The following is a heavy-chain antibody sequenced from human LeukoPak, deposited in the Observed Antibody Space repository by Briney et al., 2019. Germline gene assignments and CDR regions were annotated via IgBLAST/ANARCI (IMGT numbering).Heavy chain of an antibody. CDR3: ARRRAGSGYYYYMDV. Sequence: PSETLSLTCAVYGGSFSGYYWSWIRQPPGKGLEWIGEINHSGSTNYNPSLKSRVTISVDTSKNQFSLKLSSVTAADTAVYYCARRRAGSGYYYYMDVWGKGTTVTVFS. D-gene: IGHD3-10*01. V-gene: IGHV4-34*01. J-gene: IGHJ6*03. CDR2: INHSGST. CDR1: GGSFSGYY.